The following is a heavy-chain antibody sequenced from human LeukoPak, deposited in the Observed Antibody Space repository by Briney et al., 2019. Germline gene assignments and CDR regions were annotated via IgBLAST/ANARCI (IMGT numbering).Heavy chain of an antibody. D-gene: IGHD3-10*01. V-gene: IGHV3-7*01. CDR1: GFTFNYYW. J-gene: IGHJ4*02. CDR3: ARVRKLRTRGVMDPLDY. Sequence: GGSLRLSCAASGFTFNYYWLTWVRQAPGKGLEWVANIQQDGSEKYYVDSVKGRFIISRDNAKNSLYLQMNSLRAVDTAVYYCARVRKLRTRGVMDPLDYWGQGTLVTVSS. CDR2: IQQDGSEK.